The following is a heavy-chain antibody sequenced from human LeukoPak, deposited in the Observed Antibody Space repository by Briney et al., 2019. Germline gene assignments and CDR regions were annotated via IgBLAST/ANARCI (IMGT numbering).Heavy chain of an antibody. CDR2: IYYSGST. Sequence: SETLSLTCTVSGGSISSSDYYWSWVRQPPGKGLEWIGYIYYSGSTNYNPSLKSRVIISVDTSKNHFSLKLSSVTAADTAVYYCARVRSGLFHFDYWGQGTLVTVSS. CDR3: ARVRSGLFHFDY. CDR1: GGSISSSDYY. V-gene: IGHV4-61*08. D-gene: IGHD2-15*01. J-gene: IGHJ4*02.